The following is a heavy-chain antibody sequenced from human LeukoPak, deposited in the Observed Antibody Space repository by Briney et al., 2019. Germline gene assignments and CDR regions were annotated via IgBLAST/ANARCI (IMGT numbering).Heavy chain of an antibody. V-gene: IGHV3-7*01. Sequence: GGSLRLSCAASGFTVSDNYMNWVRQAPGKGLEWVANIKQDGSEKFYVDSVKGRFTISRDNAKNSLYLQMNSLRGEDTAVYYCARDWGLDYWGQGTPVTVSS. J-gene: IGHJ4*02. D-gene: IGHD3-16*01. CDR3: ARDWGLDY. CDR2: IKQDGSEK. CDR1: GFTVSDNY.